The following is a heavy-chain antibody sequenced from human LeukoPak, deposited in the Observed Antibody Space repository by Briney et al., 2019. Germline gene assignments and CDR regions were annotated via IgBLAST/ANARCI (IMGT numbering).Heavy chain of an antibody. CDR1: GYSISSSNW. D-gene: IGHD3-22*01. J-gene: IGHJ4*02. CDR2: IYYSGST. V-gene: IGHV4-28*01. Sequence: PSETLSLTCAVSGYSISSSNWWGWIRQPPGKGLEWIGYIYYSGSTYYNPSLKSRVTMSVDTSKNQFSLKLSSVTAVDTAVYYCARLVGDSSGYYYGYWGQGTLVTVSS. CDR3: ARLVGDSSGYYYGY.